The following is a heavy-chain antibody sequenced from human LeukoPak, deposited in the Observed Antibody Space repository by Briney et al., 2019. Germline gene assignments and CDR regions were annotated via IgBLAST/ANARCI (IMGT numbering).Heavy chain of an antibody. Sequence: GASVKVSCKASGYTFTSYDINWVRQATGQGLEWMGWMNPNSGNTGYAQKFQGRVTMARNTSISTAYMELSSLRSEDTAVYYCARTALKTDTPDDYWGQGTLVTVSS. V-gene: IGHV1-8*01. J-gene: IGHJ4*02. CDR2: MNPNSGNT. D-gene: IGHD1-14*01. CDR1: GYTFTSYD. CDR3: ARTALKTDTPDDY.